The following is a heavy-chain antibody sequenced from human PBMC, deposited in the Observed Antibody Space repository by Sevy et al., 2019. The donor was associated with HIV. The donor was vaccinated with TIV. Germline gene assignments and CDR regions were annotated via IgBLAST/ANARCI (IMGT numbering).Heavy chain of an antibody. D-gene: IGHD1-26*01. Sequence: GGFLRLSCTGSGFSFSYYGIHWVRQAPGKGLDWVELISHDGINEYYSDSVKGRFTISRDNSKNTVYLEMNRLRNEDTAIYFCANAYSGSYSHSYLYALDVWGQGTTVTVSS. CDR3: ANAYSGSYSHSYLYALDV. CDR1: GFSFSYYG. CDR2: ISHDGINE. V-gene: IGHV3-30*18. J-gene: IGHJ6*02.